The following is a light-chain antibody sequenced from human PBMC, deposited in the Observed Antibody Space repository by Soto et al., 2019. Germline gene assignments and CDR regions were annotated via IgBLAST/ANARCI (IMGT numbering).Light chain of an antibody. CDR1: SEHSSYA. V-gene: IGLV4-69*01. Sequence: QPVLTQSPSASASLGASVKLTCTLSSEHSSYAIAWHQQQPAKGPRYLMQVISDGSHTKADGIPDRFSGSSSGADRYLTISSLQSDDEADYYCQAWGTGGVFGGGTKLTVL. CDR3: QAWGTGGV. J-gene: IGLJ3*02. CDR2: VISDGSH.